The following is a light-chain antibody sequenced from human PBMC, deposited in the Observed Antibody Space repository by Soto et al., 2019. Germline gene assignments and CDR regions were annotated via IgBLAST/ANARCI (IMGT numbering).Light chain of an antibody. CDR2: LNSXGSH. Sequence: QPVLTQSPSASASLGASVKPTCTLSSGHSSYAIAWHQQQPEKGPRYLLKLNSXGSHSKGDGIPDXFXGXXSGXEXYLTISSLQSEDEADYYCQTWGTGILFGGGTKLTVL. CDR1: SGHSSYA. J-gene: IGLJ2*01. CDR3: QTWGTGIL. V-gene: IGLV4-69*01.